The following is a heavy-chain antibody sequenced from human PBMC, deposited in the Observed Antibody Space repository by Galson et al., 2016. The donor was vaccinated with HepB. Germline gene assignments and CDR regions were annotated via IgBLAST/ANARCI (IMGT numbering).Heavy chain of an antibody. CDR1: GYTFSNYY. CDR2: INPSGGGT. CDR3: ARDLRGNKDGTPRAFDY. D-gene: IGHD1-1*01. Sequence: SVKVSCKASGYTFSNYYIHWVRQAPGQGLEWMGIINPSGGGTTYSQNFQGRVTMTRDTSTSTVYMEFRSLKSEDTAMYYCARDLRGNKDGTPRAFDYWGQGTLVTVSS. V-gene: IGHV1-46*01. J-gene: IGHJ4*02.